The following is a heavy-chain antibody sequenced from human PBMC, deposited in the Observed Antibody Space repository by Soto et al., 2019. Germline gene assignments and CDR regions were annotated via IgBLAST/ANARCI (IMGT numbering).Heavy chain of an antibody. CDR3: ARREGTSRAFDI. D-gene: IGHD1-1*01. J-gene: IGHJ3*02. Sequence: SVKVSCKASGGTFSSYAISWVRQAPGQGLEWMGRIIPILGIANYAQKFQGRVTITADKSTSTAYMELSSLRSEDTAVYYCARREGTSRAFDIWGQGTMVTVSS. CDR1: GGTFSSYA. CDR2: IIPILGIA. V-gene: IGHV1-69*04.